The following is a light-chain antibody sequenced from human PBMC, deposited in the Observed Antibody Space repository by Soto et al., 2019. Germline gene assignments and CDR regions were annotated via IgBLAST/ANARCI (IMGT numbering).Light chain of an antibody. CDR2: DAS. CDR3: QQRGNWPIT. J-gene: IGKJ5*01. CDR1: QSVSSY. Sequence: EIVLTQSPATLSLSPGERATLSCRASQSVSSYLAWYQQRPGQAPRLLIHDASHRAAGIPARFSGSGSGTDFTLTISSLEPEDFAVYYCQQRGNWPITFGQGTRLEIK. V-gene: IGKV3-11*01.